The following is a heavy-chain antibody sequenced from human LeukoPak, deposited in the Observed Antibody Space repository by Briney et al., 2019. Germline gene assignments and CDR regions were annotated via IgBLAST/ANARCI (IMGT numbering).Heavy chain of an antibody. D-gene: IGHD3-9*01. Sequence: GGSLRLSCAASGFTFSSYSMNWVRQAPGKGLEWVSYISSSSSTIYYADSVKGRFTIYRDNAKNSLYLQMNSLRAEDTAVYYCARDADRLTMTGSFDYWGQGTLVTVTS. CDR1: GFTFSSYS. CDR3: ARDADRLTMTGSFDY. V-gene: IGHV3-48*04. CDR2: ISSSSSTI. J-gene: IGHJ4*02.